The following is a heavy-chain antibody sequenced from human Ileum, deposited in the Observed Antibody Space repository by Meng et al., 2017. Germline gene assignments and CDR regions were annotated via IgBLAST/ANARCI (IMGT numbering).Heavy chain of an antibody. CDR1: GDSVSSNSAA. CDR3: ARGGGSYYHFDY. Sequence: QVQLRQSGPGLVKPSQTLSLPCATPGDSVSSNSAAWNWIRQSPSRGLEWLGRTYYRSKWFNEYAVSVKSRITINPDTSENQFSLQLNSVTPEDAAVYYCARGGGSYYHFDYWGQGTLVTVSS. V-gene: IGHV6-1*01. J-gene: IGHJ4*02. CDR2: TYYRSKWFN. D-gene: IGHD1-26*01.